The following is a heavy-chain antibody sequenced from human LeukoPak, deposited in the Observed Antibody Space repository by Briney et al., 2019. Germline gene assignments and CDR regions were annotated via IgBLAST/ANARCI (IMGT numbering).Heavy chain of an antibody. Sequence: SLKVSCKASVGTFSSYAISWVRQTPGQGLEWMAWIIPIIGTANYAQKFHGSVTITADESTSIGYMELSSLRSEDTAVYYCARGSDTGAGDYWGQGTLVTVSS. D-gene: IGHD5-18*01. CDR2: IIPIIGTA. CDR1: VGTFSSYA. CDR3: ARGSDTGAGDY. J-gene: IGHJ4*02. V-gene: IGHV1-69*13.